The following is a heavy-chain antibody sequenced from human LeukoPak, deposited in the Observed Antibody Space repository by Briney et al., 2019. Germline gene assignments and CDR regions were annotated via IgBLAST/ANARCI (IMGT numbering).Heavy chain of an antibody. CDR1: GGSISSSSYY. CDR2: IYYSGST. Sequence: SETLSLTCTVSGGSISSSSYYWGWIRQPPGKGLEWIGSIYYSGSTYHNPSLKSRVTISVDTSKNQFSLKLSSVTAADTAVYYCASVDWLFHRGDYWGQGTLVTVSS. V-gene: IGHV4-39*01. J-gene: IGHJ4*02. D-gene: IGHD3-9*01. CDR3: ASVDWLFHRGDY.